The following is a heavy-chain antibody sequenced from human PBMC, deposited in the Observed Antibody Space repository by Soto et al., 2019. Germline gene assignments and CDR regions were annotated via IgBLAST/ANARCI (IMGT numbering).Heavy chain of an antibody. CDR1: GFTFSDYY. CDR3: ARSGRVAAIPLGI. D-gene: IGHD2-21*02. CDR2: ISSTGRTK. Sequence: GGSLRLSCAASGFTFSDYYMTWIRQAPGKGLEWVSYISSTGRTKNYADYVKGRFTISRDNSKNSLYLQMNSLRAEDTAFYYCARSGRVAAIPLGIWGQGTMVTVSS. V-gene: IGHV3-11*01. J-gene: IGHJ3*02.